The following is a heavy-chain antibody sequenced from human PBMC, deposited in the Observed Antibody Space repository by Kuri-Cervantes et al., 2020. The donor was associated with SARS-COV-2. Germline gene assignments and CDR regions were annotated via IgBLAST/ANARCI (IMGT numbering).Heavy chain of an antibody. CDR2: ISSSSSYI. D-gene: IGHD2/OR15-2a*01. Sequence: GESLKISCAASGFTFSSYSMNWVRQAPGKGLEWVSSISSSSSYIYYADSVKGRFTISRDNSKNTLYLQMNSLRAEDTAVYYCAKGGNRTLPFDYWGQGTLVTVSS. J-gene: IGHJ4*02. CDR3: AKGGNRTLPFDY. V-gene: IGHV3-21*04. CDR1: GFTFSSYS.